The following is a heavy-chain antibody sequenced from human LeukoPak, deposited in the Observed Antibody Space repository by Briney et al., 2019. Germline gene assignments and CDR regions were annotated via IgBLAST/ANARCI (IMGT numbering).Heavy chain of an antibody. V-gene: IGHV3-7*01. CDR1: GFTFSSYW. J-gene: IGHJ6*02. D-gene: IGHD3-3*01. CDR3: GRVLLAWSGYYTLWLKYYGMDV. Sequence: GGSLRLSCAASGFTFSSYWMSWVRQAPGKGLEWVANIKQDGSEKYYVDSVKGRFTISRDNAKNSLYLQMNSLRAEDTAVYYCGRVLLAWSGYYTLWLKYYGMDVWGQGTTVTVSS. CDR2: IKQDGSEK.